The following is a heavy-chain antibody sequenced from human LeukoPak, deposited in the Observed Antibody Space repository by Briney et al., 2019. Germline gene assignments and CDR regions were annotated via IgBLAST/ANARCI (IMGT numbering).Heavy chain of an antibody. CDR3: ARGPGIAVAPLQH. CDR1: GFTLSTYS. CDR2: ISGSRSDI. J-gene: IGHJ1*01. V-gene: IGHV3-21*01. D-gene: IGHD6-19*01. Sequence: GGSLRLSCAVSGFTLSTYSMSWVRQAPGKGLEWVSSISGSRSDIYYADSVKGRFTISSDNAKNSLYLQMNSLRAEDTAVYYCARGPGIAVAPLQHWGQGTLVTVSS.